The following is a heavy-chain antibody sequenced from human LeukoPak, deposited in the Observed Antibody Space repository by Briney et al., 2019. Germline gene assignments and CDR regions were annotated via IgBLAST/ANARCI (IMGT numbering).Heavy chain of an antibody. J-gene: IGHJ6*03. Sequence: SETLSLTCAVYGGSFSGYYWSWIRQPPGKGPEWIGEINHSGSTNYNPSLKSRVTISVDTSKNQFSLKLSSVTAADTAVYYCASHSDSYGYYYYMDVWGKGTTVTVSS. V-gene: IGHV4-34*01. CDR1: GGSFSGYY. D-gene: IGHD5-18*01. CDR3: ASHSDSYGYYYYMDV. CDR2: INHSGST.